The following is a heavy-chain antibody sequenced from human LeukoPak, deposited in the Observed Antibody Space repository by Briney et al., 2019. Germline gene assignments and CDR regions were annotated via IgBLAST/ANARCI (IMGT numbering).Heavy chain of an antibody. D-gene: IGHD3-22*01. CDR2: ISGSGGTT. Sequence: PGGSLRLSCAASGFTFSSYAMSWVRQAPGKGLEWVSAISGSGGTTYYADSVKGRFTISRDNSKNTLYLQMSSLRAEDTAVYYCAKDRIPYSDSSGYRFDYWGQGTLVTVSS. J-gene: IGHJ4*02. CDR3: AKDRIPYSDSSGYRFDY. CDR1: GFTFSSYA. V-gene: IGHV3-23*01.